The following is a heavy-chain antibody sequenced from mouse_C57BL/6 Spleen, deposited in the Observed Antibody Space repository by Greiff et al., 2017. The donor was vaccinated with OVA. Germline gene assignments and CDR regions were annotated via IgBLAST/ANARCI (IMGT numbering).Heavy chain of an antibody. CDR1: GFTFSSYA. CDR2: ISDGGSYT. V-gene: IGHV5-4*01. CDR3: ARDTGHYFDC. Sequence: EVKLVESGGGLVKPGGSLKLSCAASGFTFSSYAMSWVRQTPEKRLEWVATISDGGSYTYYPDNVKGRFTISRDNAKNNLYLQMSHLKSEDTAMYYCARDTGHYFDCWGQGTTLTVSS. J-gene: IGHJ2*01.